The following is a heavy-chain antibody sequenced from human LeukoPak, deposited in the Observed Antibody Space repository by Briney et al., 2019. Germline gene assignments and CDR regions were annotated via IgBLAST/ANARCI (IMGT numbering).Heavy chain of an antibody. V-gene: IGHV1-8*01. Sequence: GASVKVSCKASGYTFTSYDINWVRQAPGQGLEWMGWMNPNSGNTGYAQRFQGRVTMTRNTSISTAYMELSSLRSEDTAVYYCARGGQWLAYNWFDPWGQGTLVTVSS. CDR3: ARGGQWLAYNWFDP. CDR1: GYTFTSYD. J-gene: IGHJ5*02. D-gene: IGHD6-19*01. CDR2: MNPNSGNT.